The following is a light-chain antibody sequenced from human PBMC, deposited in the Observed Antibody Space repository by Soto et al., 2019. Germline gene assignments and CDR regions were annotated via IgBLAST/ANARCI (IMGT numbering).Light chain of an antibody. Sequence: QSALTQPASVSGSPGQSITISCTGTSSDVGDYNYVSWYQQHPGKAPKLMLYDVSNRPSGISNRFSGSKSGNPASLTISGLQAEEEADYDCSSCTSSSTLFGTGTKLTVL. V-gene: IGLV2-14*01. CDR1: SSDVGDYNY. CDR3: SSCTSSSTL. J-gene: IGLJ1*01. CDR2: DVS.